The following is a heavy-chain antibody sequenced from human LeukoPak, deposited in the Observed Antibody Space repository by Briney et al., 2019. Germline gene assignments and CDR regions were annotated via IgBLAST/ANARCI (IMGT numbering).Heavy chain of an antibody. CDR2: ISYDGNNK. CDR3: AGTIVGKWAIDY. J-gene: IGHJ4*02. Sequence: PGRSLRLSCAASGFTFSNYAMHWVRQAPGKGLEWVAVISYDGNNKYYAGSVKGRFTISRDNSKNTLYLQMNSLRAEDTAVYYCAGTIVGKWAIDYWGQGTLVTVSS. CDR1: GFTFSNYA. D-gene: IGHD3-22*01. V-gene: IGHV3-30*14.